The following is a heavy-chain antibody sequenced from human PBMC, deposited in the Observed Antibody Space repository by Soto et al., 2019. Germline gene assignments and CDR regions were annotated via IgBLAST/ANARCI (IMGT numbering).Heavy chain of an antibody. V-gene: IGHV4-4*02. Sequence: SETLSLTCAVSGGSISSSNWWSWVRQPPGKGLEWIGVIYHSGSTNYNPSLKSRVTISVDKSKNQFSLKLSSVTAADTAVYYCARALAAAGHYGMDVWGQGTTVTVSS. CDR2: IYHSGST. D-gene: IGHD6-13*01. CDR3: ARALAAAGHYGMDV. J-gene: IGHJ6*02. CDR1: GGSISSSNW.